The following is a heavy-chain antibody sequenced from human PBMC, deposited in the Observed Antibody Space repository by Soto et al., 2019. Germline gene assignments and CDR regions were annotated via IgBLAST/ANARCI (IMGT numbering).Heavy chain of an antibody. J-gene: IGHJ4*02. CDR1: GFTFSSYA. Sequence: EVQLLESGGGLVQPGGSLRLSCAASGFTFSSYAMSWVRQAAGKGLEWVSSISGSGGSTYYADSVKGRFTISRDNSKDTLYLQMSSLRAEDTAIYYCAKDQLGYGEYYFDYWGQGTLVTVSS. V-gene: IGHV3-23*01. CDR2: ISGSGGST. D-gene: IGHD5-18*01. CDR3: AKDQLGYGEYYFDY.